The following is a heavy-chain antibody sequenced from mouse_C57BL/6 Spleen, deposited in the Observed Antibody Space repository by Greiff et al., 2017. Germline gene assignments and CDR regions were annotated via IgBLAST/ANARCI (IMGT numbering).Heavy chain of an antibody. CDR1: GFTFSDYY. D-gene: IGHD2-4*01. J-gene: IGHJ1*03. V-gene: IGHV5-16*01. CDR3: ARGDYDDWYFDV. Sequence: EVMLVESEGGLVQPGSSMKLSCTASGFTFSDYYMAWVRQVPEKGLEWVANINSDGSSTYYLDSLKSRFIISRDNAKNILYLQMSSLKSEDTATXYCARGDYDDWYFDVWGTGTTVTVSS. CDR2: INSDGSST.